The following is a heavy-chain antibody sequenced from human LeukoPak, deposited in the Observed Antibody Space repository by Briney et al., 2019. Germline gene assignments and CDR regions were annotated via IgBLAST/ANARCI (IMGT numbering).Heavy chain of an antibody. D-gene: IGHD3-16*02. V-gene: IGHV4-34*01. Sequence: SETLSLTCAVYGGSFSGYYWSWIRQPPGKGLEWLGEINHSGSTNYNPSLKSRVTISVDTSKNQFSLKLSSVTAADTAVYYCARGRHYDYVWGSYRYWSYYFDYWGQGTLVTVSS. CDR2: INHSGST. J-gene: IGHJ4*02. CDR1: GGSFSGYY. CDR3: ARGRHYDYVWGSYRYWSYYFDY.